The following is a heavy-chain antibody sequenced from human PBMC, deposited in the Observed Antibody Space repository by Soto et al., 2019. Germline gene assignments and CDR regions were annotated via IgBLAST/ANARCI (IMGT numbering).Heavy chain of an antibody. Sequence: EVQLLESGGGLVQPGGSLRLSCAASGFTFSSYAMGWVRQVPGKGLEWVSSINKGGGSTYYGDSVKGRFTMSRDNSKNTLSLEMKSLRAEDTAVYYCAKDLYGDYDGPFDYWGQGALVTVSS. CDR2: INKGGGST. CDR1: GFTFSSYA. D-gene: IGHD4-17*01. V-gene: IGHV3-23*01. CDR3: AKDLYGDYDGPFDY. J-gene: IGHJ4*02.